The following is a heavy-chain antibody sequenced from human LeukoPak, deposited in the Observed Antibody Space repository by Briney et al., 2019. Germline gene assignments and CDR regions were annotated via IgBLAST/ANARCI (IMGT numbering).Heavy chain of an antibody. D-gene: IGHD5-24*01. CDR1: GYSISSGYY. J-gene: IGHJ4*02. CDR3: ARGRDGYNIDY. Sequence: SETLSLTCTVSGYSISSGYYWGWIRQPPGKGLERIGSIYHSGSTYYNPSLKSRVTISVDTSKNQFSLKLSSVTAADTAVYYCARGRDGYNIDYWGQGTLVTVSS. V-gene: IGHV4-38-2*02. CDR2: IYHSGST.